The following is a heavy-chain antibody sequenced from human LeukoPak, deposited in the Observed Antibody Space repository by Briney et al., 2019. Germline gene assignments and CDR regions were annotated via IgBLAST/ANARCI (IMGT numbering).Heavy chain of an antibody. V-gene: IGHV4-4*07. CDR1: GGSISSYY. J-gene: IGHJ6*03. CDR2: IYTSGST. D-gene: IGHD6-6*01. Sequence: PSETLSLTCTVSGGSISSYYWSWIRQPAGKGLEWIGRIYTSGSTNYNPSLKSRVTMSVDTSKNQFSLKLSSVTAADTAVYYRARAESSSFAYYYYYMDVWGKGTTVTVSS. CDR3: ARAESSSFAYYYYYMDV.